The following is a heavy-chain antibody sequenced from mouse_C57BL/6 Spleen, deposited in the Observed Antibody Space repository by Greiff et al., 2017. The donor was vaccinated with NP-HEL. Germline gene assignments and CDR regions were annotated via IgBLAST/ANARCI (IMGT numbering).Heavy chain of an antibody. J-gene: IGHJ3*01. CDR1: GYAFSSSW. D-gene: IGHD1-2*01. Sequence: QVQLQQSGPELVKPGASVKISCKASGYAFSSSWMNWVRQRPGKGLEWIGRIYPGGGDTNYNGKFKGKATLTADKSSSTAYMQLSSLTYEDAAVYCCERKDYGAWFADWGKGTLVTVSA. CDR3: ERKDYGAWFAD. CDR2: IYPGGGDT. V-gene: IGHV1-82*01.